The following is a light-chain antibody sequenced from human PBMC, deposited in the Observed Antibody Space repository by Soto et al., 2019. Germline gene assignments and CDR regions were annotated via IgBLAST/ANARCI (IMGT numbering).Light chain of an antibody. CDR1: QSVSSN. CDR3: QQYNNWPLT. V-gene: IGKV3-15*01. CDR2: GAS. J-gene: IGKJ5*01. Sequence: EILLTQSPAALSVSPGEGATLSCRASQSVSSNLAWYQQKPGQAPRLLIYGASSRATGIPVRFSGSGSGTEFTLTISSLQSEDFAVYYCQQYNNWPLTFGQGTRLEIK.